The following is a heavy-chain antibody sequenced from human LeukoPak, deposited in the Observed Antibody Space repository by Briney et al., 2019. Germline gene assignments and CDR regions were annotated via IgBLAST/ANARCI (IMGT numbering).Heavy chain of an antibody. Sequence: SETLSLTCTVSGGSISSSSYYWGWIRQPPGKGLEWIGSIYYSGSTYYNPSLKSRVTISVDTSKNQFSLKLSSVTAADTAVYYCARRGYDILTGYSKGAFDIWGQGTMVTVSS. J-gene: IGHJ3*02. V-gene: IGHV4-39*01. D-gene: IGHD3-9*01. CDR1: GGSISSSSYY. CDR2: IYYSGST. CDR3: ARRGYDILTGYSKGAFDI.